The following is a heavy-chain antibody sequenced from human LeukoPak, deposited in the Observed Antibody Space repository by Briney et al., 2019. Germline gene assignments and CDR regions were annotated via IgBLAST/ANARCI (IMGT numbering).Heavy chain of an antibody. CDR3: ARARHTEPEDY. CDR2: IIPILGIA. D-gene: IGHD5-18*01. V-gene: IGHV1-69*02. Sequence: SVKVSCKASGGTFISYTISWVRQAPGQGLEWMGRIIPILGIANYAQKFQGRVTITADKSTSTAYMELSSLRSDDTAVYYCARARHTEPEDYWGQGTLVTVSS. J-gene: IGHJ4*02. CDR1: GGTFISYT.